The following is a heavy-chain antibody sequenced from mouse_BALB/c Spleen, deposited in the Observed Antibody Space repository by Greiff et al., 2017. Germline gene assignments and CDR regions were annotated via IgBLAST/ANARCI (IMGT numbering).Heavy chain of an antibody. V-gene: IGHV1-9*01. CDR3: AIITTVKYYFDY. CDR2: ILPGSGST. J-gene: IGHJ2*01. CDR1: GYTFSSYW. D-gene: IGHD1-1*01. Sequence: QVQLQQSGAELMKPGASVKISCKATGYTFSSYWIEWVKQRPGHGLEWIGEILPGSGSTNYNEKFKGKATFTADTSSNTAYMQLSSLTSEDSAVYYCAIITTVKYYFDYWGQGTTLTVSS.